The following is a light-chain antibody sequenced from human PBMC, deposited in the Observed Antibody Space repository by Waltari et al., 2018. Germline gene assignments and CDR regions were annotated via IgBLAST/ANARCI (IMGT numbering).Light chain of an antibody. V-gene: IGKV3-15*01. Sequence: CRASQRVSSFVAWYQQKPGQAPRLLIYGASTRATGIPARFSGSGSGTEFTLTISSLQSEDFAVYYCQQYNDWPPLTFGGGTKVEIK. CDR2: GAS. J-gene: IGKJ4*01. CDR1: QRVSSF. CDR3: QQYNDWPPLT.